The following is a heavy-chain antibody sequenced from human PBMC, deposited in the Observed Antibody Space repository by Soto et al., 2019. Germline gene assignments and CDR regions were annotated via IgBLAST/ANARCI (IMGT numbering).Heavy chain of an antibody. D-gene: IGHD3-10*01. V-gene: IGHV4-59*01. CDR1: GGSISSYY. CDR2: IYYSGST. CDR3: ARASYDTGIEDAFDI. Sequence: QVQLQESGPGLVKPSETLSLTCTVSGGSISSYYWSWIRQPPGKGLEWIGYIYYSGSTNYNPSLKSRVTISVDTSKNQFSLKLSSVTAADTAVYYCARASYDTGIEDAFDIWGQGTMVTVSS. J-gene: IGHJ3*02.